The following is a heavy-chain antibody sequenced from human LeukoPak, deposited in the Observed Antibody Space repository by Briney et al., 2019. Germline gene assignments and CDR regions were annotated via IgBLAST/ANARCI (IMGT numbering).Heavy chain of an antibody. J-gene: IGHJ4*02. V-gene: IGHV4-59*01. Sequence: SETLSLTCTVSGGSISSYYWSWIRQPPGKGLEWIGYIYYSGSTNYNPSLKSRVTISVDTSNNQFSLKLSSVTAADTAVYYCARDCSSTSCYGLLDYWGQGTLVTVSS. CDR3: ARDCSSTSCYGLLDY. D-gene: IGHD2-2*01. CDR2: IYYSGST. CDR1: GGSISSYY.